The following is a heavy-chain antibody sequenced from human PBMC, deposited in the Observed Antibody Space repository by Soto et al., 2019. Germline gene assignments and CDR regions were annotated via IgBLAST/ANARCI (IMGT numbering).Heavy chain of an antibody. CDR2: IYYSGST. Sequence: KPSETLSLTCTVSGGSISSGGYYWSWIRQHPGKGLEWIGYIYYSGSTYYNPSLKSRVTISVDTSKNQFSLKLSSVTAADTAVYYCARDRFGELFHGMDVWGQGTTVTVSS. V-gene: IGHV4-31*03. D-gene: IGHD3-10*01. J-gene: IGHJ6*02. CDR1: GGSISSGGYY. CDR3: ARDRFGELFHGMDV.